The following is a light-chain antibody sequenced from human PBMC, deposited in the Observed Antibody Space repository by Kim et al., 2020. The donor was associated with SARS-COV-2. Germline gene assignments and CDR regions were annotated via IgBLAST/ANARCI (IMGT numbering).Light chain of an antibody. V-gene: IGKV3-11*01. CDR1: QSVSSS. CDR3: QQRSNWYT. J-gene: IGKJ2*01. Sequence: EIVLTQSPATLSLSPGERATLSCRASQSVSSSLAWYQHKPGQAPRLLNYDASNRATGIPARFSGSGSGTDFSLTISSLEPEDFAVYYCQQRSNWYTFGQGTKLEIK. CDR2: DAS.